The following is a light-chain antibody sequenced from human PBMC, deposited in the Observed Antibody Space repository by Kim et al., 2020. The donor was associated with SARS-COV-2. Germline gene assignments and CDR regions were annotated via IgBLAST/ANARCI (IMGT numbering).Light chain of an antibody. CDR2: GKN. J-gene: IGLJ2*01. Sequence: ALGQTVRITCQGYSLRTYYTTWFQQKPGQAPIVVFYGKNNRPSGIPDRFSGSSSGNTASLTITATRAGDEADYYCNSRDNNDNVLFGGGTRLTVL. V-gene: IGLV3-19*01. CDR3: NSRDNNDNVL. CDR1: SLRTYY.